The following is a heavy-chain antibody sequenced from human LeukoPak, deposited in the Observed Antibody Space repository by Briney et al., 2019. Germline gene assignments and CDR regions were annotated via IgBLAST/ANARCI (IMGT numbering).Heavy chain of an antibody. CDR1: GFNFNIYT. Sequence: SGGSLRLSCAASGFNFNIYTINWVRQAPGNGLGWVSSISSRGTNIYYADSVKGRFTLSRDNAKNSLYLQMNSLRAEDTAVYYCARGSSTHGEYYFDYWGQGTLVTVSS. J-gene: IGHJ4*02. D-gene: IGHD2-2*01. CDR3: ARGSSTHGEYYFDY. V-gene: IGHV3-21*01. CDR2: ISSRGTNI.